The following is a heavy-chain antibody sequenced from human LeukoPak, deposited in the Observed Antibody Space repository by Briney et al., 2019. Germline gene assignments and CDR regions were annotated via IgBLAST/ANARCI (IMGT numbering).Heavy chain of an antibody. D-gene: IGHD2-8*01. Sequence: SETMSLTSAVYGGSFGGYYWRWIRHPPGKGLEWIGEINHSGSTNYNPSLKSRVTISVDTSKNQFSLKLSSVTAADTAVSYCARGVERMGLDYWGQGSLVTVSS. V-gene: IGHV4-34*01. J-gene: IGHJ4*02. CDR2: INHSGST. CDR3: ARGVERMGLDY. CDR1: GGSFGGYY.